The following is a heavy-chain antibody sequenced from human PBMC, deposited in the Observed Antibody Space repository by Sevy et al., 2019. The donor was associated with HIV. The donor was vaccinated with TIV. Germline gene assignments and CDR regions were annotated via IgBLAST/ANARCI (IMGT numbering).Heavy chain of an antibody. CDR3: ARGVGLDC. D-gene: IGHD1-26*01. J-gene: IGHJ4*02. Sequence: GGSLRLSCAASGFTFSPYWMTWVRQAPGKGLEWVANIRPDGSDKYYVDSVKGRFTISRDNAKNSLYLQMNNLRADDTAMYYCARGVGLDCWGQGALVTVSS. CDR1: GFTFSPYW. CDR2: IRPDGSDK. V-gene: IGHV3-7*01.